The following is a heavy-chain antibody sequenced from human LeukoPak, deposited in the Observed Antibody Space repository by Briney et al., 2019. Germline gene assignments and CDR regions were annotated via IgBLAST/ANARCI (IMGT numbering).Heavy chain of an antibody. Sequence: GASLRLSCAASGFTFSSYAMSWVRQAPGRGLEWVSAISGSGGSTYYADSVKGRFTISRDNSKNTLYLQMNSLRAEDTAVYYCAKDFGGSHPYYFDYWGQGTLVTVSS. CDR1: GFTFSSYA. D-gene: IGHD1-26*01. CDR3: AKDFGGSHPYYFDY. V-gene: IGHV3-23*01. CDR2: ISGSGGST. J-gene: IGHJ4*02.